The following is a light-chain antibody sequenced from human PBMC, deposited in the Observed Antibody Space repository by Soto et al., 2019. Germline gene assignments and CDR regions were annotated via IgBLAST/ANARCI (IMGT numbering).Light chain of an antibody. CDR2: GAS. Sequence: EIVMTQSPATLSVSPGERGTISCRASQSVSSKLLWFQQKPGQPPKVLVYGASSRAGGIPARFSGSGSGTEFTLTISSLQSEDFAVYYCLQYNNWPYTFGQGTKLEIK. CDR3: LQYNNWPYT. CDR1: QSVSSK. V-gene: IGKV3-15*01. J-gene: IGKJ2*01.